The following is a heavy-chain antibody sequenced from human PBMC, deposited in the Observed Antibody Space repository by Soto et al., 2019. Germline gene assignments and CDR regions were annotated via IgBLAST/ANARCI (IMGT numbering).Heavy chain of an antibody. V-gene: IGHV4-30-4*01. J-gene: IGHJ6*02. D-gene: IGHD6-13*01. CDR1: GGSIRSGDYY. CDR3: ARVGLAAAGYYNAMDV. Sequence: QVQLQESGPGLVKPSQTLSLTCTVSGGSIRSGDYYWSWIRQPPGKGLEWIGYIYYSGSTDYNPSLKSRVIVSVDTSKNQLSLRLRSVTAADTAEYYCARVGLAAAGYYNAMDVWGQGTTVTVSS. CDR2: IYYSGST.